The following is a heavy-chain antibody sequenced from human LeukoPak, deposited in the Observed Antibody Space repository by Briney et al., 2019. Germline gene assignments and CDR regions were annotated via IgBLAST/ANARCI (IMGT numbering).Heavy chain of an antibody. Sequence: GGALRLSCAASGVTVSSSYMTWVRQAPEKGLELVSLIYNDGRTFYADALKVRFTVSRHESKNTLYIQMNSLRPEDTAVYYCARVPLHPTISSFDSWGQGTLVTVSS. J-gene: IGHJ4*02. CDR3: ARVPLHPTISSFDS. CDR1: GVTVSSSY. CDR2: IYNDGRT. V-gene: IGHV3-53*04. D-gene: IGHD2/OR15-2a*01.